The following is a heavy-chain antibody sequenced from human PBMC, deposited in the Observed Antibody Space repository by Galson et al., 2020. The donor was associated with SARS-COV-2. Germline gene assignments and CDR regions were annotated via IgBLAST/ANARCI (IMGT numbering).Heavy chain of an antibody. Sequence: SLRLSCVASGFTFSNYAIHWVRQSPGKGLEWVAIISYDGTTAYNADSVKGRFTISRDNSKNTLYLQMHSLRGEDTGVYYCAREVPTATTSEIDSWGQGTLSTVSS. D-gene: IGHD4-17*01. CDR3: AREVPTATTSEIDS. J-gene: IGHJ4*02. CDR1: GFTFSNYA. CDR2: ISYDGTTA. V-gene: IGHV3-30*04.